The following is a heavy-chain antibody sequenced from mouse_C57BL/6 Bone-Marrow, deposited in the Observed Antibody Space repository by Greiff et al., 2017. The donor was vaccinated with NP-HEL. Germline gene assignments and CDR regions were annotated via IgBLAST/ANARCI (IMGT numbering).Heavy chain of an antibody. CDR1: GYSITSGYY. CDR2: ISYDGSN. V-gene: IGHV3-6*01. D-gene: IGHD2-3*01. Sequence: EVKLMESGPGLVKPSQSLSLTCSVTGYSITSGYYWNWIRQFPGNKLEWMGYISYDGSNNYNPSLKNRISITRDTSKNQFFLKLNSVTTEDTATYYCARGGLLGYWGQGTTLTVSS. CDR3: ARGGLLGY. J-gene: IGHJ2*01.